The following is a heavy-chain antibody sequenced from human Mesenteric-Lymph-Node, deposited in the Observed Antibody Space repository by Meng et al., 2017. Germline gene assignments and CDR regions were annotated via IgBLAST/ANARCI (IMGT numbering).Heavy chain of an antibody. D-gene: IGHD3-10*01. Sequence: GESLKISCQGSGYTFTNYWIGWVRQMPGKGLEWMGIIYPGDSDTRYSPSFQGQVTISADKSISTAYLQWSSLKASDSAMYYCARLPYYYGSGSHHRYYYYYGMDVWGQGTTVTVSS. CDR1: GYTFTNYW. V-gene: IGHV5-51*01. CDR2: IYPGDSDT. J-gene: IGHJ6*02. CDR3: ARLPYYYGSGSHHRYYYYYGMDV.